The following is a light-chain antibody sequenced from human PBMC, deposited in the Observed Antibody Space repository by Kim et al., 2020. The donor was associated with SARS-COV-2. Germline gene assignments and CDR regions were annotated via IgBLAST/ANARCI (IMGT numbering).Light chain of an antibody. Sequence: DVVMTQSPLSLPVILGQPASISCRSSQSLVYSDGNTYLSWYQQRPGQSPRRLIYKVFNRDSRVPDRFSGSVSGTDFTLKISRVEAEDVGVYYCMQSTQWPRTFGQGTKVDIK. CDR1: QSLVYSDGNTY. V-gene: IGKV2-30*01. CDR3: MQSTQWPRT. CDR2: KVF. J-gene: IGKJ1*01.